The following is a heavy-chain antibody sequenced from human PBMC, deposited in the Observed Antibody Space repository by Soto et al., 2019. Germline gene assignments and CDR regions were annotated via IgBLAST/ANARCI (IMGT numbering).Heavy chain of an antibody. CDR3: ARHVAGNSDY. CDR2: INSDGSST. Sequence: EVQLVESGGGSVQPGGSLRLSCAASGFTFSSSWMHWVRQAPGKGLVWVSRINSDGSSTYDADSVKGRFNISRDNAKNTLYLQMNSLRAEYTAVYYCARHVAGNSDYWGQGNLVTVSS. V-gene: IGHV3-74*01. D-gene: IGHD2-15*01. J-gene: IGHJ4*02. CDR1: GFTFSSSW.